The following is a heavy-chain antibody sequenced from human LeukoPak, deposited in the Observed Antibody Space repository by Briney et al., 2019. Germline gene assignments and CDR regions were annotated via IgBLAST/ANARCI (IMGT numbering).Heavy chain of an antibody. CDR3: ARSPPGYSSGWYPSFVDY. V-gene: IGHV5-51*01. J-gene: IGHJ4*02. D-gene: IGHD6-19*01. CDR1: GYSFTSYW. Sequence: GESLKISCKGSGYSFTSYWISWVRQMPGKGLEWMGIIYPGDSDTRYSPSFQGQVTISADKSISTAYLQWSSLKASDTAMYYCARSPPGYSSGWYPSFVDYWGQGTLVTVSS. CDR2: IYPGDSDT.